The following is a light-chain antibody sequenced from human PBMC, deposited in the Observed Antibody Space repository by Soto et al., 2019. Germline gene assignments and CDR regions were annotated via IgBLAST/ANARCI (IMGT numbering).Light chain of an antibody. Sequence: DIQMTQSPSTLYASVGDRVTITGRASKSISSWLAWYQQKPGKAPKLLIYDASSLESGVPSRFSCSGSGTEFTLTISSLQPDDFATYYCQQYNSYLFGQGTKVEIK. CDR3: QQYNSYL. V-gene: IGKV1-5*01. J-gene: IGKJ1*01. CDR2: DAS. CDR1: KSISSW.